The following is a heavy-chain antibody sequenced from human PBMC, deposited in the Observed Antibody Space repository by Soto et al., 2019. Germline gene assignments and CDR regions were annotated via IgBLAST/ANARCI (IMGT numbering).Heavy chain of an antibody. D-gene: IGHD5-12*01. CDR2: ISNSSSYI. CDR1: GFTFSSYS. V-gene: IGHV3-21*01. CDR3: ARGVEMATIPH. J-gene: IGHJ4*02. Sequence: SGGSLRLSCAASGFTFSSYSMNWVRQAPGKGLEWVSSISNSSSYIYYADSVKGRFTISRDNAKNSLYLQMNSLRAEDTAVYYCARGVEMATIPHWGQGTLVTVSS.